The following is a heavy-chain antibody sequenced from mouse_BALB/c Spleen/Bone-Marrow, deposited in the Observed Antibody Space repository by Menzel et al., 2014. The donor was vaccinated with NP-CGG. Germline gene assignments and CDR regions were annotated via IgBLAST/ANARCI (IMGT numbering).Heavy chain of an antibody. D-gene: IGHD2-1*01. J-gene: IGHJ3*01. V-gene: IGHV1S81*02. CDR1: GYTFXNYY. Sequence: QVQLQQSGAELVKPGASMRLSCKASGYTFXNYYMYWVKQRPGQGLEWIGEINPSNGGTNFNEKFKSKATLTVDKSSNTTYMQLSSLTSEDSAVYYCTRSGNYLFAYWGQGTLVTVSA. CDR2: INPSNGGT. CDR3: TRSGNYLFAY.